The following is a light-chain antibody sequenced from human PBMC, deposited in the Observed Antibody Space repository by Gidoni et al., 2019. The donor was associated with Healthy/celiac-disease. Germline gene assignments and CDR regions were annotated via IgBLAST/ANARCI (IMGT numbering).Light chain of an antibody. CDR1: QSISSY. CDR3: QQSYSIPVT. J-gene: IGKJ1*01. Sequence: IQIPQSPSSLSASVGDRVTITCRASQSISSYLNWYQQKPGKAPKLLIYAASSLQSGVPSRFSGSGSGTDFTLTISSLQPEDFATYYCQQSYSIPVTFGQGTKVEIK. V-gene: IGKV1-39*01. CDR2: AAS.